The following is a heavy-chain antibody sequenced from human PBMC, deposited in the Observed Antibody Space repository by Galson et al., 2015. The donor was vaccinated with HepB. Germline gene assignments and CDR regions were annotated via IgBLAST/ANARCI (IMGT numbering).Heavy chain of an antibody. Sequence: SLRLSCAASGISFSNYGMHWVRQAPGKGLEWVALISYDGSDKDYADSVKGRFTISRDNSKNTLYLQMNRLRAEDQAVYLCARLIMSIVTTGDPDYWGQGTLVTVSS. CDR1: GISFSNYG. V-gene: IGHV3-30*03. CDR2: ISYDGSDK. J-gene: IGHJ4*02. CDR3: ARLIMSIVTTGDPDY. D-gene: IGHD3-16*01.